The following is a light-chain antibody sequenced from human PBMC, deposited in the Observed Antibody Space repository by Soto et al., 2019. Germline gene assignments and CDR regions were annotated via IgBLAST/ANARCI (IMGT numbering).Light chain of an antibody. J-gene: IGLJ1*01. CDR1: SSNIGNNY. V-gene: IGLV1-51*02. CDR2: ENN. Sequence: QSVLTQPPSVSAAPGQKVTISCSGSSSNIGNNYVSWYQQLPGTAPKLLIYENNKRPSGIPARFSGSKSGTSATLGITGLQTGDEADYYCGTWDSSLSADVFGTGTKLTVL. CDR3: GTWDSSLSADV.